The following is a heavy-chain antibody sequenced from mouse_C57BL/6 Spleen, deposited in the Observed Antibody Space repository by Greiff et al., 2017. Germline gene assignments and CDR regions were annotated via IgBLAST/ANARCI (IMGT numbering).Heavy chain of an antibody. D-gene: IGHD2-4*01. J-gene: IGHJ1*03. CDR3: ARREMDYDGYFDV. CDR1: GYTFTSYW. CDR2: IDPSDSYT. V-gene: IGHV1-69*01. Sequence: QVQLQQPGAELVMPGASVKLSCKASGYTFTSYWMHWVKQRPGQGLEWIGEIDPSDSYTNYNQKFKGKSTLTVDKSSSTAYMQLSSLTSEDSAVYSCARREMDYDGYFDVWGTGTTVTVSS.